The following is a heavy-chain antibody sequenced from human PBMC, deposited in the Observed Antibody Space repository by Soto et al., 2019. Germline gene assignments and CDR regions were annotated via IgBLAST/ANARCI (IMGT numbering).Heavy chain of an antibody. CDR3: AKTPNGSGSYLEYYYGMDV. V-gene: IGHV3-23*01. J-gene: IGHJ6*02. Sequence: GGSLRLSCAASGFTFSSYAMSWVRQAPGKGLEWVSAISGSGGSTYYADSVKGRFTISRDNSKNTLYLQMNSLRAEDTAVYYCAKTPNGSGSYLEYYYGMDVWGQGTTVTVSS. D-gene: IGHD3-10*01. CDR2: ISGSGGST. CDR1: GFTFSSYA.